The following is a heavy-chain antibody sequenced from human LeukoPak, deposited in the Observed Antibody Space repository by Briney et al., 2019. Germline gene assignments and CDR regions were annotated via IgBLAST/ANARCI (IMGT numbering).Heavy chain of an antibody. CDR1: GFTVSSNY. CDR3: AKDRAFNWDSGDYYMDV. CDR2: ISGSGGST. V-gene: IGHV3-23*01. Sequence: GGSLRLSCAASGFTVSSNYMSWVRQAPGKGLEWVSAISGSGGSTYYADSVKGRFTISRDNSKNTLYLQMNSLRAEDTAVYYCAKDRAFNWDSGDYYMDVWGKGTTVTVSS. D-gene: IGHD1-7*01. J-gene: IGHJ6*03.